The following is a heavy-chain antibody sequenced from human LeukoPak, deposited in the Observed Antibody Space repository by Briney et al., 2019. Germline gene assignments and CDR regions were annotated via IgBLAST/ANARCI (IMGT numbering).Heavy chain of an antibody. V-gene: IGHV1-2*02. Sequence: GASVKVSCKASGYTFTGYYMRWVRQAPGQGLEWMGWINPNSGGTNYAQKFQGRVTMTRDTSISTAYVELSRLRSDDTAVYYCARGQTTVTTDYYYMDVWGKGTTVTVSS. CDR3: ARGQTTVTTDYYYMDV. CDR1: GYTFTGYY. CDR2: INPNSGGT. J-gene: IGHJ6*03. D-gene: IGHD4-17*01.